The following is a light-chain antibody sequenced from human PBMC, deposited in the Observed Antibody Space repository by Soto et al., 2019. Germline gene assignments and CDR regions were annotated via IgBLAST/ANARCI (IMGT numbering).Light chain of an antibody. CDR1: QGIAGY. CDR2: GVS. CDR3: QQAYSCPIP. V-gene: IGKV1D-12*01. Sequence: PVTLTTASVSSSVGGRVTVTCRASQGIAGYLAWYQHRPGRTPELLIHGVSRLQSGVPARFSGSGSGTDFTLSINSLQPEDFATYYCQQAYSCPIPFGQGTRLDI. J-gene: IGKJ5*01.